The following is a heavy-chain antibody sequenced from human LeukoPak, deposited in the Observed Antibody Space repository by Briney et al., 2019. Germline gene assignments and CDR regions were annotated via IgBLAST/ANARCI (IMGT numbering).Heavy chain of an antibody. CDR1: GFTFSNAW. CDR2: IKSKTDGGTT. J-gene: IGHJ4*02. D-gene: IGHD1-14*01. Sequence: KTGGSLRLSCAASGFTFSNAWMSWVRQAPGKGLEWVGRIKSKTDGGTTDYAAPVKGRFTISRDDSKNTLYLQMNSLKTEDTAVYYWTPGWGGTLDYWGQGTLVTVSS. CDR3: TPGWGGTLDY. V-gene: IGHV3-15*01.